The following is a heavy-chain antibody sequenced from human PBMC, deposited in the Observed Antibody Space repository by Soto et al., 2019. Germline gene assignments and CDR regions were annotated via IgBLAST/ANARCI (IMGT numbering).Heavy chain of an antibody. J-gene: IGHJ3*02. CDR2: IIPIFGTA. CDR3: ARDQASSGSYPGDAFDI. Sequence: QVQLVQSGAEVKKPGSSVKVSCKACGGTFSSYAISWVRQAPGQGLEWMGGIIPIFGTANYAQKFQGRVTMSSDESTSTAYIELGSLRSEDTAVYYCARDQASSGSYPGDAFDIWGQGTMVTGSS. D-gene: IGHD1-26*01. CDR1: GGTFSSYA. V-gene: IGHV1-69*01.